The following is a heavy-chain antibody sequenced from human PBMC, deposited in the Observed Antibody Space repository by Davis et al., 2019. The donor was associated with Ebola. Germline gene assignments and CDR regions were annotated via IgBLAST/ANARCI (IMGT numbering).Heavy chain of an antibody. CDR2: ISYDGSNK. V-gene: IGHV3-30-3*01. Sequence: GESLKISCAASGFTFSSYAMHWVRQAPGKGLEWVAVISYDGSNKYYADSVKGRFTISRDNAKNSLYLQMNSLRAEDTAVYYCASEPYTGEGDYWGQGTLVTVSS. J-gene: IGHJ4*02. D-gene: IGHD3-16*01. CDR1: GFTFSSYA. CDR3: ASEPYTGEGDY.